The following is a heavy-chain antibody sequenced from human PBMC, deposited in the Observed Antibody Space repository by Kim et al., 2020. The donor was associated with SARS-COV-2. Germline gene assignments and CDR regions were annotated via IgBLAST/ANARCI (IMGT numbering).Heavy chain of an antibody. CDR1: GFTFSSYG. J-gene: IGHJ4*02. CDR3: AKDQWDVATPDY. V-gene: IGHV3-30*18. CDR2: ISYDGSNK. D-gene: IGHD2-15*01. Sequence: GGSLRLSCAASGFTFSSYGMHWVRQAPGKGLEWVAVISYDGSNKYYADSVKGRFTISRDNSKNTLYLQMNSLRAEDTAVYYCAKDQWDVATPDYWGQGTLVTVSS.